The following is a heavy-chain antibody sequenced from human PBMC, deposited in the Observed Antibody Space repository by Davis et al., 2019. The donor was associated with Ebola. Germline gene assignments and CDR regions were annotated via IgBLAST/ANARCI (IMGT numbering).Heavy chain of an antibody. Sequence: GGSLRLSCVASGFTFSTYSMNWVRQAPGKGLEWLSFIRSGSNSTYYADSVKGRFTISRDNAKSTLYLQMNNLRAEDTAVYYCAKSGLSFGVVKYHYGMDVWGKGTTVTVSS. CDR1: GFTFSTYS. D-gene: IGHD3-3*01. V-gene: IGHV3-21*04. CDR2: IRSGSNST. J-gene: IGHJ6*04. CDR3: AKSGLSFGVVKYHYGMDV.